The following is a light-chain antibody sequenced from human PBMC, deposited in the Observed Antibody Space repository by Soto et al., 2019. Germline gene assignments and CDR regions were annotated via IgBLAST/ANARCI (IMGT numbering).Light chain of an antibody. Sequence: QSALTQPRSVSGSPGQSVTLSCTGTSSDVGGYNYVSRYQQHPGKAPKLMIYDGSKRPSGVPDRFSGAKSGNTASLTISGLQAEDEADYYCCSYAGSYTFVVFGGGTKLTVL. V-gene: IGLV2-11*01. CDR2: DGS. CDR1: SSDVGGYNY. CDR3: CSYAGSYTFVV. J-gene: IGLJ2*01.